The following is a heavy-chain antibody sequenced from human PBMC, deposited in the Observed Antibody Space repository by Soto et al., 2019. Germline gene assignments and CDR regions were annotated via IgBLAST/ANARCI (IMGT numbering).Heavy chain of an antibody. CDR1: GFTFSSYA. Sequence: PGGSLRLSCAASGFTFSSYAMSWVRQAPGKGLEWVSAISGSGGSTYYADSVKGRFTISRDNSKNTLYLQMNSLRAEDTAVFYFSKPKGRWVPKQTNFDYWGQGTLVTVSS. CDR2: ISGSGGST. V-gene: IGHV3-23*01. J-gene: IGHJ4*02. CDR3: SKPKGRWVPKQTNFDY. D-gene: IGHD1-26*01.